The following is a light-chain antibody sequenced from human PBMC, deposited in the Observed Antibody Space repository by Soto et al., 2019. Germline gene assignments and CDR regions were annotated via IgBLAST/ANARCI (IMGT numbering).Light chain of an antibody. J-gene: IGKJ4*01. V-gene: IGKV3-15*01. CDR2: GAS. CDR3: QQYNNWPLT. CDR1: QSVSSN. Sequence: EIEMTQSPSTLSVSPGERATLSCRASQSVSSNLAWYQQKPGQAPRLLIYGASTRATGIPARFSGSGSGTEFTLTICSLQSEDFAVYYCQQYNNWPLTFGGGTKVDIK.